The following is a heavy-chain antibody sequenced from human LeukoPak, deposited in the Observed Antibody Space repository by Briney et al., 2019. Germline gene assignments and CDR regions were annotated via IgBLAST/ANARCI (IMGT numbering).Heavy chain of an antibody. CDR2: ISGSGGST. D-gene: IGHD3-10*01. Sequence: GESLRLSCAASGFTFSSYGMSWVRQAPGKGLEWVSAISGSGGSTYYADSVKGRFTISRDNSKNTLYLQMNSLRAEDTAVYYCAKAPELLDAFDIRGQGTMVTVSS. CDR1: GFTFSSYG. CDR3: AKAPELLDAFDI. V-gene: IGHV3-23*01. J-gene: IGHJ3*02.